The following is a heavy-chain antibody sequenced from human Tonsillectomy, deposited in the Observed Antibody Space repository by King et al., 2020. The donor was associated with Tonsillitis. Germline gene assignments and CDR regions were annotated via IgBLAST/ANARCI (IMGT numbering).Heavy chain of an antibody. J-gene: IGHJ5*02. CDR1: GYSISSNYY. V-gene: IGHV4-38-2*02. Sequence: QLQESGPGLVKPSETLSLTCTVSGYSISSNYYWGWIRQPPGKGLEWIGSIYHSGSTYYNPSLKSRVPISVDTSKSQFSLNLSSVTAADTAVYYCARGGGDSLERLFDPWGQGTLVTVSS. CDR3: ARGGGDSLERLFDP. D-gene: IGHD4-17*01. CDR2: IYHSGST.